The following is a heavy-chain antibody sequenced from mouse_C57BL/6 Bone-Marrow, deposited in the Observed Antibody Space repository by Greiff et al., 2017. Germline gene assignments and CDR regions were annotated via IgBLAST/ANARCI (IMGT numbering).Heavy chain of an antibody. CDR1: GFTFSSYG. V-gene: IGHV5-6*01. Sequence: EVMLVESGGDLVKPGGSLKLSCAASGFTFSSYGMSWVRQTPDKRLEWVATISSGGSYTYYPDSVKGRFTISRDNAKNTLYLHMSSLKSEDTAMYYCARTPATDWGQGTTLTVSS. CDR3: ARTPATD. J-gene: IGHJ2*01. CDR2: ISSGGSYT. D-gene: IGHD1-2*01.